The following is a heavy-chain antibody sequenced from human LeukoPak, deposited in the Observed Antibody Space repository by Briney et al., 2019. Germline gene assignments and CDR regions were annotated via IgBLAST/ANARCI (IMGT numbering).Heavy chain of an antibody. CDR3: ARGRRSRITIFGVVSDAFDI. D-gene: IGHD3-3*01. CDR1: GYTFTSYG. J-gene: IGHJ3*02. CDR2: ISAYNGNT. Sequence: ASVKVSCKASGYTFTSYGISWVRQAPGQGLEWMGWISAYNGNTNYAQKLQGRVTMTTDTSTSTAYMELRSLRSDDTAVYYCARGRRSRITIFGVVSDAFDIWGQGTMVTVSS. V-gene: IGHV1-18*01.